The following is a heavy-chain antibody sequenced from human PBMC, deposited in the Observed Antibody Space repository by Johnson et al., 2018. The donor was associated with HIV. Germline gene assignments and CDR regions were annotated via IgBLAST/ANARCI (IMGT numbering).Heavy chain of an antibody. Sequence: QVQLLESGGGLVQPGGSLRLSCAASGFTFSSYGMHWVRQAQGKGLEWVAVIWYDGSNKYYADSVKGRFTISRDNSKHTLYLQMSSLRAEDTAVYYCAKKQWPEDDAFDIWGQGTMVTVSS. CDR3: AKKQWPEDDAFDI. CDR2: IWYDGSNK. D-gene: IGHD6-19*01. V-gene: IGHV3-30*02. J-gene: IGHJ3*02. CDR1: GFTFSSYG.